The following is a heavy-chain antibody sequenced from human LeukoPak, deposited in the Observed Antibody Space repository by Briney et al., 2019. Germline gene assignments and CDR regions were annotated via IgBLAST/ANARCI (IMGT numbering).Heavy chain of an antibody. J-gene: IGHJ6*03. Sequence: ASVKVSCKASGYTFTSYGISWVRQAPGQGLEWMGWISAYNGNTNYAQKLQGRVTMTTDTSTSTAYMELRSLRSDDTAVYYCARDRGYSSGWYDYYYYYMDVWGKGTTVTVSS. CDR2: ISAYNGNT. CDR1: GYTFTSYG. CDR3: ARDRGYSSGWYDYYYYYMDV. V-gene: IGHV1-18*01. D-gene: IGHD6-19*01.